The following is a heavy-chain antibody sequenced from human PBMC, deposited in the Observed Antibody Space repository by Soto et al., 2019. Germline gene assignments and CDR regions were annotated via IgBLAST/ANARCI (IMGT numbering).Heavy chain of an antibody. J-gene: IGHJ5*02. CDR3: ARGMMKQQTPNWFDP. V-gene: IGHV1-69*02. CDR1: GCTFSSYT. CDR2: IIPILGIA. Sequence: SVKVSCKASGCTFSSYTISWVRQAPGQGLEWMGRIIPILGIANYAQKFQGGVTITADKSTSTAYMELSSLRSEDTAVYYCARGMMKQQTPNWFDPWGQGTLVTASS. D-gene: IGHD6-13*01.